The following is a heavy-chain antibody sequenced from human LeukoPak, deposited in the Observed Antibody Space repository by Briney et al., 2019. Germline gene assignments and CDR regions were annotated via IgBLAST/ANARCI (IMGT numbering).Heavy chain of an antibody. V-gene: IGHV3-48*01. CDR1: GFTFSSYS. CDR2: ISYSSSTI. CDR3: ARDRLHYGEYEKTFDY. D-gene: IGHD4-17*01. Sequence: GGSLRLSCAASGFTFSSYSMNWARQAPGKGLEWVSYISYSSSTIYYADSVKGRFTISRDNGKNSLYLQMNSLRAEDTVVYYCARDRLHYGEYEKTFDYWGQGTLVTVSS. J-gene: IGHJ4*02.